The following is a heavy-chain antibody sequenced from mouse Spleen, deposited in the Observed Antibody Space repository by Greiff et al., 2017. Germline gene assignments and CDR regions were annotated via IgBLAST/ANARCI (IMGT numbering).Heavy chain of an antibody. J-gene: IGHJ1*03. CDR2: ISDGGSYT. CDR1: GFTFSSYA. V-gene: IGHV5-4*01. D-gene: IGHD1-1*01. CDR3: ARGYVGYFEV. Sequence: EVQVVESGGGLVKPGGSLKLSCAASGFTFSSYAMSWVRQTPEKRLEWVATISDGGSYTYYPDNVKGRFTISRDNAKNNLYLQMSHLKSEDTAMYYCARGYVGYFEVWGTGTTVTVSS.